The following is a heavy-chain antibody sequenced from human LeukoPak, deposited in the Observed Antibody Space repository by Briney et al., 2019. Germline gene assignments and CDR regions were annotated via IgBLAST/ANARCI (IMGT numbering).Heavy chain of an antibody. CDR1: GGTFSSYA. Sequence: ASVKVSCKASGGTFSSYAISWVRQAPGQGLEWMGGIIPIFGTANYAQKFQGRVTVTADESTSTAYMELSSLRSEDTAVYYCARDFWGGHSRLDYWGQGTPVTVSS. CDR3: ARDFWGGHSRLDY. CDR2: IIPIFGTA. J-gene: IGHJ4*02. V-gene: IGHV1-69*01. D-gene: IGHD6-13*01.